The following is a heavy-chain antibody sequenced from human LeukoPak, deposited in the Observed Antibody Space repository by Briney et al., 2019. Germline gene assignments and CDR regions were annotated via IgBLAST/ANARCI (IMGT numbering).Heavy chain of an antibody. CDR3: AKGGGWLYYFDY. D-gene: IGHD4-23*01. J-gene: IGHJ4*02. Sequence: PGGSLRLSCAASGFTFSRFTMNWVRQAPGKGLEWVSGISGSDSSTYYADFVKGRFIISRDNSKNTLYPQMNSLRADDTAVYYCAKGGGWLYYFDYWGQGTLVTVSS. CDR2: ISGSDSST. CDR1: GFTFSRFT. V-gene: IGHV3-23*01.